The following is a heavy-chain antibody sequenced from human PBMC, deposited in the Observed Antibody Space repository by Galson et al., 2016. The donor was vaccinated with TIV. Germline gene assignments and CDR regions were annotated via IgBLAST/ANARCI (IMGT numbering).Heavy chain of an antibody. CDR1: GFIFSDYY. CDR3: ARDCTSTTCHIYYYGMDV. V-gene: IGHV4-38-2*02. J-gene: IGHJ6*02. Sequence: LRLSCAASGFIFSDYYMNWIRQAPGKGLEWIGNIYHTGSTYSNPSLRSRLTMSVDTSKNQFSLILNSVTAADTAVYYCARDCTSTTCHIYYYGMDVWGQGTTVTVSS. D-gene: IGHD2-2*02. CDR2: IYHTGST.